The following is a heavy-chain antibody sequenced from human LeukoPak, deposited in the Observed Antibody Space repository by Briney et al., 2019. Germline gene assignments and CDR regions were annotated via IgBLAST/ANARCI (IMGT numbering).Heavy chain of an antibody. CDR3: AARRGFYDSSGYIDY. CDR1: GFTFSSYA. Sequence: GGSLRLSCAASGFTFSSYAMYWVRQAPGKGLEWVAVISFDGSNKYYADSVKGRFTISRDNSKNTLYLQMNSLRAEDTAVYYCAARRGFYDSSGYIDYWGQGTLVTVSS. CDR2: ISFDGSNK. V-gene: IGHV3-30*03. D-gene: IGHD3-22*01. J-gene: IGHJ4*02.